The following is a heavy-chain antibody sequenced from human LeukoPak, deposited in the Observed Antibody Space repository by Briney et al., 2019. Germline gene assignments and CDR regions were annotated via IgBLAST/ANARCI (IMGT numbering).Heavy chain of an antibody. V-gene: IGHV3-23*01. CDR3: ARDSGYAFDY. J-gene: IGHJ4*02. CDR1: GFTFSSYA. D-gene: IGHD5-12*01. Sequence: GGSLRLSCAASGFTFSSYAMSWVRQAPGKGLEWVSAISGSGGSTYYADSVKGRFTISRDNAKNSLYLQMNSLRAEDTAVYYCARDSGYAFDYWGQGTLVTVSS. CDR2: ISGSGGST.